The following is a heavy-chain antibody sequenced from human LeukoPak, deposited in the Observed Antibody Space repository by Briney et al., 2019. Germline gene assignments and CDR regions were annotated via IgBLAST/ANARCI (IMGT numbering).Heavy chain of an antibody. CDR3: ARSIAAAGNYFDY. CDR1: GFTFDDYG. J-gene: IGHJ4*02. V-gene: IGHV3-20*04. Sequence: GGSLRLSCAASGFTFDDYGMSWISQAPGKGLEWVSRINWSGGSTGYADSVKSRFTISRDNAKNSPYLQMNSLRAEDTALYYCARSIAAAGNYFDYWGQGTLVTVSS. CDR2: INWSGGST. D-gene: IGHD6-13*01.